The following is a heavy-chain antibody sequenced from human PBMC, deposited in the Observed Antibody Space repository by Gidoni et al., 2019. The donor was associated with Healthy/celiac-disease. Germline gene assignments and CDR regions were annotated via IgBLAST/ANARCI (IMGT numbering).Heavy chain of an antibody. D-gene: IGHD3-16*02. CDR3: ASSGYSGYVGVWGSYRYKKTFDY. CDR1: GGSFSGYY. CDR2: INHSGST. V-gene: IGHV4-34*01. J-gene: IGHJ4*02. Sequence: QVQLQQWGAGLLKPSETLSLTCAVYGGSFSGYYWSWIRQPPGKGLEWIGEINHSGSTNYNPSLKSRVTISVDTSKNQFSLKLSSVTAADTAVYYCASSGYSGYVGVWGSYRYKKTFDYWGQGTLVTVSS.